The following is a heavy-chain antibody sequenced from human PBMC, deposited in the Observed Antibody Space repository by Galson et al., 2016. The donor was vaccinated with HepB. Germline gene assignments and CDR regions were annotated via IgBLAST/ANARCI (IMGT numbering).Heavy chain of an antibody. J-gene: IGHJ3*02. CDR1: GFTFSSYD. V-gene: IGHV3-13*01. Sequence: SLRLSCAASGFTFSSYDMHWVRQATGKGLEWVSGIGSTGDKYYPGSVKGRFTISRENAMNSVYLEMSNLRAGETAVYYCAKISVDGYTSGWGGAFDIWGQGTVVTVSS. D-gene: IGHD6-19*01. CDR3: AKISVDGYTSGWGGAFDI. CDR2: IGSTGDK.